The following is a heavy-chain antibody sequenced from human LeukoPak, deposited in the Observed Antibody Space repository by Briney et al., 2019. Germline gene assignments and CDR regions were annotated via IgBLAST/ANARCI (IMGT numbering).Heavy chain of an antibody. V-gene: IGHV4-39*07. D-gene: IGHD3-3*01. Sequence: SETLSLTCTVSGGSISSSSYYWGWIRQPPGKGLEWIGSIYYSGSTYYNPSLKSRVTISVDTSKNQFSLKLSSVTAADTAVYYCARGPLTIFGVVIFGEFDYWGQGTLVTVSS. J-gene: IGHJ4*02. CDR1: GGSISSSSYY. CDR2: IYYSGST. CDR3: ARGPLTIFGVVIFGEFDY.